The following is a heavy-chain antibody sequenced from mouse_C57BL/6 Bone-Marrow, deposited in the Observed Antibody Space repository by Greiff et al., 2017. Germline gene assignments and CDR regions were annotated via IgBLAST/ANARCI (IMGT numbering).Heavy chain of an antibody. D-gene: IGHD3-1*01. Sequence: QVQLQQSGAELVMPGASVKLSCKASGYTFTSYWMHWVKQRPGQGLEWIGEIDPSDSYTNYNQKFKGKSTLTVDKSSSTAYMQLSSLTSEDSAVYYCAGGLAWFAYWGQGTLVTGSA. CDR3: AGGLAWFAY. J-gene: IGHJ3*01. V-gene: IGHV1-69*01. CDR2: IDPSDSYT. CDR1: GYTFTSYW.